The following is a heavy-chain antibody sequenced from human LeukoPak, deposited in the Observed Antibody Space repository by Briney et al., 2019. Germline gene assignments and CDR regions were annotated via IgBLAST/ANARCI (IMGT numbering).Heavy chain of an antibody. Sequence: IPSETLSLTCTVSGGSISSDSYYWSWIRQPAGKGLEWIGRIYTSGSTNYNPSLKSRVTISVDTSRNQFSLKVNSVTAADTAVYYCARGAQWRSCYYGMNVWGQGTTVTVSS. CDR1: GGSISSDSYY. D-gene: IGHD6-19*01. CDR3: ARGAQWRSCYYGMNV. CDR2: IYTSGST. V-gene: IGHV4-61*02. J-gene: IGHJ6*02.